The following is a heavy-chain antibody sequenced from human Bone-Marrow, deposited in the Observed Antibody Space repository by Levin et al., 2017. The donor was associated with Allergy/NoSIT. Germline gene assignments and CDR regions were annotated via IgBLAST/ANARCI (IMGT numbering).Heavy chain of an antibody. CDR3: ARGDYYDSIGYPYY. J-gene: IGHJ4*02. D-gene: IGHD3-22*01. V-gene: IGHV4-59*01. CDR2: LYHSGGT. Sequence: ASETLSLTCTVSGGSISRSYWSWIRQPPGKGLEWIGYLYHSGGTTYNPYLKSRVTISVDTSKTQFSLKLNSVTAADTAVYYCARGDYYDSIGYPYYWGQGTLVTVSS. CDR1: GGSISRSY.